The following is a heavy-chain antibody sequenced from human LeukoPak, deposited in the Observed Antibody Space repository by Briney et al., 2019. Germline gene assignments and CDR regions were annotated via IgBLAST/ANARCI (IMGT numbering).Heavy chain of an antibody. Sequence: GGSLRLSCAASGNYWMHWVRQAPGKGLEWVSYISNNDVTKYADSVRGRLTISRDNSKNILYLQMNSLRVEDTAMYWCASSVTTVGAYDYWGQGAPVTVSS. CDR2: ISNNDVT. CDR1: GNYW. CDR3: ASSVTTVGAYDY. D-gene: IGHD1-1*01. J-gene: IGHJ4*02. V-gene: IGHV3-53*01.